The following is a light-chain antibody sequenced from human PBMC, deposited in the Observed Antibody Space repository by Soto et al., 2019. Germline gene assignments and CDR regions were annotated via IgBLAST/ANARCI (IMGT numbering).Light chain of an antibody. Sequence: EMVLTQSPATLSLSPGERATLSCRASQGVSNNLAWYQQKPGQAPRLLIYGASTRATGIPARFSGSGSGTEFTLTINSLQSEDFAVYYCQQYNNWPRTFGQGTKVDIK. J-gene: IGKJ1*01. CDR3: QQYNNWPRT. V-gene: IGKV3-15*01. CDR2: GAS. CDR1: QGVSNN.